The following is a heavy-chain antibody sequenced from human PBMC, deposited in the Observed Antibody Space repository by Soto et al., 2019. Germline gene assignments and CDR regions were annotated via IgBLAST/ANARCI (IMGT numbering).Heavy chain of an antibody. D-gene: IGHD1-1*01. V-gene: IGHV3-49*04. CDR2: IRSRAYGGTK. J-gene: IGHJ4*02. Sequence: EVQLVESGGGLVQPGRSLRLSCAGSGFTLGAYAMSWVRQAPGKGLEWVGFIRSRAYGGTKEYAASVKGRFTISRDASISLAYLQRDSLKTEDTAMYFCARYPLTTDLSAFDYWGQGTMVTVSS. CDR1: GFTLGAYA. CDR3: ARYPLTTDLSAFDY.